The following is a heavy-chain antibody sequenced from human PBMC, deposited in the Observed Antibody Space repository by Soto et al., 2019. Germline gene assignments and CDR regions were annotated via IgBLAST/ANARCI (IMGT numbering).Heavy chain of an antibody. D-gene: IGHD3-3*01. CDR2: STSNSGNS. Sequence: ASVKVSCKASGYTFTSYNINWVRQAPGQGLEWVAGSTSNSGNSDYAQKFQGRLTVTRDTSISTAYMELSSLRSDDTAVYYCFLLGVFDHWGPRTLVTVSS. CDR3: FLLGVFDH. CDR1: GYTFTSYN. J-gene: IGHJ4*02. V-gene: IGHV1-8*01.